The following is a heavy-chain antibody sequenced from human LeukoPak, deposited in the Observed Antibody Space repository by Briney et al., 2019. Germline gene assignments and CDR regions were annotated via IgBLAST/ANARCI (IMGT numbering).Heavy chain of an antibody. Sequence: GGSLRLSCAASGFTFSDYYMSWIRQAPWKGLEWVSYIGGRGRTIYYADSVKGRFTISRDNAKNSLFLQMNSLRAEDTAVYYCAKAPHDSSGYYEPPLYYYYGMDVWGQGTTVTVSS. D-gene: IGHD3-22*01. CDR2: IGGRGRTI. J-gene: IGHJ6*02. V-gene: IGHV3-11*01. CDR1: GFTFSDYY. CDR3: AKAPHDSSGYYEPPLYYYYGMDV.